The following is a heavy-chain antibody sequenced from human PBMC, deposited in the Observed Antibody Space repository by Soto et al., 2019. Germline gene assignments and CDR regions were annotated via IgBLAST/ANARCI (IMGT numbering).Heavy chain of an antibody. J-gene: IGHJ5*02. CDR1: GITSTTYA. CDR2: INTGNGNT. Sequence: QVQLVQSGAEVKKPGASVKVSCKASGITSTTYAIHWVRQAPGHGLEWMGWINTGNGNTRYSQRFLGRVSLTTDTSTSTASMALSSLTSEDTSAYFCARAISGYVTWGQGTLITVSS. V-gene: IGHV1-3*04. CDR3: ARAISGYVT. D-gene: IGHD5-12*01.